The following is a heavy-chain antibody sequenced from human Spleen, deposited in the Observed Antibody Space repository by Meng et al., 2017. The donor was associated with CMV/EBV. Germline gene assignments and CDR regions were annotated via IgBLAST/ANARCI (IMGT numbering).Heavy chain of an antibody. CDR2: INHSGST. CDR1: GRSFSGYY. V-gene: IGHV4-34*01. D-gene: IGHD6-13*01. Sequence: GSLRLSCAVYGRSFSGYYWNWIRQPPGKGLEWIGKINHSGSTNYNPSLKSRVTISVDTSKNQFSLKVSSVTAADTAVYYCARYSSSWYNYYYGMDVWGQGTTVTVSS. CDR3: ARYSSSWYNYYYGMDV. J-gene: IGHJ6*02.